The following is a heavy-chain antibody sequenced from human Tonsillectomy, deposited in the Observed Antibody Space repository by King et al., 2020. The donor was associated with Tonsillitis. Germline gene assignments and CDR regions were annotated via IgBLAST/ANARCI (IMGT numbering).Heavy chain of an antibody. CDR1: GFTFSSYA. V-gene: IGHV3-23*04. CDR3: AKDGHSSGWYYFDY. CDR2: ISNNVGET. Sequence: VQLVESGGGLVQPGGYLRLSCAASGFTFSSYAMIWVRQDPGKGLEVVSGISNNVGETYYAESGKGRFTISIDNSKNTLYLQMNSLRAGDTAAYYCAKDGHSSGWYYFDYWGQGTLVTVSS. D-gene: IGHD6-19*01. J-gene: IGHJ4*02.